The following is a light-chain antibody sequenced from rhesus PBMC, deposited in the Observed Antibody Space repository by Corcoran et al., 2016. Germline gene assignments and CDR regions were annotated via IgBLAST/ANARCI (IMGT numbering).Light chain of an antibody. V-gene: IGLV2-23*01. J-gene: IGLJ1*01. CDR1: SNDVGGYDY. CDR2: EGR. Sequence: QAALTQPPSVSGSPGQSVTISCTGTSNDVGGYDYVSWYQQDPGTAPKLMIYEGRSRPPGVSDRFSGSRSGNTASLTISGLQAEDEADYYCSAYAGSNTYIFGAGTRLTVL. CDR3: SAYAGSNTYI.